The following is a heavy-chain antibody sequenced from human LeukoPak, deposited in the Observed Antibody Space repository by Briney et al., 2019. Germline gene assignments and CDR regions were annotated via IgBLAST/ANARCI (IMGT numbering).Heavy chain of an antibody. CDR2: ISFDGRNK. CDR1: GFTFSSYA. Sequence: GGSLRLSCAASGFTFSSYAMHGVRQAPGKGLEWVAVISFDGRNKYYADSVKGRFTISRDNSKNSLYLQMNSLRPEDTAVYYCATDLRGRQGRSNWFDPWGQGTLVTVSS. V-gene: IGHV3-30*04. CDR3: ATDLRGRQGRSNWFDP. J-gene: IGHJ5*02.